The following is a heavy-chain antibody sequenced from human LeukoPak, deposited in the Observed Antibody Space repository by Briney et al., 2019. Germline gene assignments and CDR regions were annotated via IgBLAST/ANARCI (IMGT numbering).Heavy chain of an antibody. D-gene: IGHD1-1*01. CDR2: ISSSSSTI. V-gene: IGHV3-48*04. CDR3: ARDLRDNWNYPSRAFDI. J-gene: IGHJ3*02. Sequence: GGSLRLSCAASGFSFSSYSMNWVRQAPGKGLEWVSYISSSSSTIYYADSVKGRFTISRDNAKNSLYLQMNSLRAEDTAVYYCARDLRDNWNYPSRAFDIWGQGTMVTVSS. CDR1: GFSFSSYS.